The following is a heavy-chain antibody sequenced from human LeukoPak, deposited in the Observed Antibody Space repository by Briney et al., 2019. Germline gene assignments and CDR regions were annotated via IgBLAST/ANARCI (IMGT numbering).Heavy chain of an antibody. V-gene: IGHV3-30-3*01. J-gene: IGHJ4*02. CDR3: ARDLPSPYIAVAGTFDY. CDR2: ISYDGSNK. D-gene: IGHD6-19*01. Sequence: GGSLRLSCAASGFTFSSYAMHWVRQAPCKGLEWVAVISYDGSNKYYADSVKGRFTISRDNSKNTLYLQMNSLRAEDTAVYYCARDLPSPYIAVAGTFDYWGQGTLVTVSS. CDR1: GFTFSSYA.